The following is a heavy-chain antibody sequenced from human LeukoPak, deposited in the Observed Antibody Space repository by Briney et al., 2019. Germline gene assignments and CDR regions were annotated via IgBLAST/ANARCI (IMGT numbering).Heavy chain of an antibody. CDR3: ARVPLSITVTTLRWIDP. V-gene: IGHV4-59*01. Sequence: SETLSLTCTVSGGSISSYYWSWIRQPPGKGLEWIGYIYYSGSTNYNPSLKSRVTISVDTSKNQFSLKLSSVTAADTAVYYCARVPLSITVTTLRWIDPWGQGTLVTVSS. CDR2: IYYSGST. J-gene: IGHJ5*02. D-gene: IGHD4-17*01. CDR1: GGSISSYY.